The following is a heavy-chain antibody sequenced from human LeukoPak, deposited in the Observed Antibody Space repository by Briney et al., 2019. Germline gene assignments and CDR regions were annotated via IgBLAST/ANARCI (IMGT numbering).Heavy chain of an antibody. D-gene: IGHD2-21*02. CDR1: GFSFSTYA. Sequence: GGSLRLSCAASGFSFSTYAMSWVRQIPGKGLEWVSAISGSDPGTYYADSVKGRFTISRVNSRNTLYLQMNRLRVGGTAVYYCAKGSRGSCRGAYCYSFDNWGQGAVVTVSS. J-gene: IGHJ4*02. CDR3: AKGSRGSCRGAYCYSFDN. V-gene: IGHV3-23*01. CDR2: ISGSDPGT.